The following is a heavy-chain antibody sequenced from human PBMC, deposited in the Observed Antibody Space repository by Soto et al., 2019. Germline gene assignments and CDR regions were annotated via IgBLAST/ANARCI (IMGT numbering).Heavy chain of an antibody. CDR2: IKQDGSEK. Sequence: GGSLRLSCAASGFTFSSYWMSWVRQAPGKGLEWVANIKQDGSEKYYVDSVKGRFTISRDNAKNSLYLQMNSLRAEDTAVYYCARAPFHYDILTGYGYNWFDPWGQGTLVTVSS. D-gene: IGHD3-9*01. CDR1: GFTFSSYW. V-gene: IGHV3-7*01. J-gene: IGHJ5*02. CDR3: ARAPFHYDILTGYGYNWFDP.